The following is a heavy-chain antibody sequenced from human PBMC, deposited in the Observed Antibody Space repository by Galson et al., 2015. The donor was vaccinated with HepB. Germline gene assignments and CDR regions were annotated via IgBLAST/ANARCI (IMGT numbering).Heavy chain of an antibody. J-gene: IGHJ6*02. D-gene: IGHD2-2*01. CDR1: GFTFSDYY. CDR3: ARDTLCSSTSCYGPDYYYSGMDV. V-gene: IGHV3-11*01. CDR2: ISRSGSTI. Sequence: SLRLSCAASGFTFSDYYMSWIRQAPGKGLEWVSYISRSGSTIYYADSVKGRFTISRDDAKNSLYLQMNSLRAEDTALYYCARDTLCSSTSCYGPDYYYSGMDVWGPGTTVTASS.